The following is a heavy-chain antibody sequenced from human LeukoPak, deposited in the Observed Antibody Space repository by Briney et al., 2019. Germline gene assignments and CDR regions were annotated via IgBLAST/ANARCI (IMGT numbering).Heavy chain of an antibody. CDR2: VSSDGSNK. D-gene: IGHD6-13*01. CDR3: ARGYSSSWLGYFDY. J-gene: IGHJ4*02. CDR1: GFTFSSYG. V-gene: IGHV3-30*03. Sequence: GGSLRLSCAASGFTFSSYGIHWVRQAPDKGLEWVAVVSSDGSNKYYADSVKGRFTISRDTSKNTLYLQMNSLGAEDTAMYYCARGYSSSWLGYFDYWGQGTLVTVSS.